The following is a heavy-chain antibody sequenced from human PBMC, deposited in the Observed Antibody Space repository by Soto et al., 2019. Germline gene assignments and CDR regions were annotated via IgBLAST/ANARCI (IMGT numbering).Heavy chain of an antibody. V-gene: IGHV3-15*07. CDR1: GFTFSNAW. J-gene: IGHJ4*02. CDR2: IKSKTDGGTT. CDR3: TTDYGDYDVEIRNY. Sequence: EVQLVESGGGLVKPGGSLRLSCAASGFTFSNAWMNWVRQAPGKGLEWVGRIKSKTDGGTTDYAAPVKGRFTISRDDSKNTLYLQMNSLKTEDTAVYYCTTDYGDYDVEIRNYWGQGTLVTVSS. D-gene: IGHD4-17*01.